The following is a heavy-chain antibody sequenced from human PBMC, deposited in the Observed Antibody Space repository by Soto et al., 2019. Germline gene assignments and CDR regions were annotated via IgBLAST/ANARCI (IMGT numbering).Heavy chain of an antibody. V-gene: IGHV3-9*01. Sequence: ESGGGLVQPGRSLRLSCVASGFSFGDYGMHWVRQAPGRGPEWVSGISWNSGNIGYAETVKGRFIISRDNAKNSLYLQMNSLRAEDTALYYCVKDGLTSVFGLVHDGSDIWGHGTMVTVSS. CDR2: ISWNSGNI. CDR3: VKDGLTSVFGLVHDGSDI. D-gene: IGHD3-3*01. CDR1: GFSFGDYG. J-gene: IGHJ3*02.